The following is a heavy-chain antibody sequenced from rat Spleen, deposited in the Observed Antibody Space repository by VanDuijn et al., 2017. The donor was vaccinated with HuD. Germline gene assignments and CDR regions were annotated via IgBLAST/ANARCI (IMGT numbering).Heavy chain of an antibody. V-gene: IGHV5-31*01. CDR2: ITHTDGSN. J-gene: IGHJ1*01. CDR3: ARDYPGDWYFDF. CDR1: GFTFNNYW. Sequence: EVQLVESGGGLVQPGRSLQLSCVASGFTFNNYWMTWIRQAPGKGLEWVAAITHTDGSNYYPDSVRGRFTISRDNAKSTLYLQMDSLRSEDTATYYCARDYPGDWYFDFWGPGTMVTVSS. D-gene: IGHD1-4*01.